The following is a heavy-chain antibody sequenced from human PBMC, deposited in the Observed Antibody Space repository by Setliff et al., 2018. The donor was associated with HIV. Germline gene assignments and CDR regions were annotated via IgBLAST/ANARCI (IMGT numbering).Heavy chain of an antibody. CDR1: GYTFSDYY. V-gene: IGHV1-46*01. CDR3: ARDHIAARSVDY. Sequence: GASVKVSCKASGYTFSDYYLHWIRQAPGQGLEWMGLIGPSGSSTTYAQNFQGRVTMSRDTSTNTVYMELSSLRSEDTAVYYCARDHIAARSVDYWGQGTLVTVSS. D-gene: IGHD6-6*01. J-gene: IGHJ4*02. CDR2: IGPSGSST.